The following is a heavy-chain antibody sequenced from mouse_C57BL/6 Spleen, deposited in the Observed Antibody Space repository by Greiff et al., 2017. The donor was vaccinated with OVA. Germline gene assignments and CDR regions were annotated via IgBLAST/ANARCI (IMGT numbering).Heavy chain of an antibody. CDR2: IYPGDGDT. D-gene: IGHD2-5*01. CDR1: GYAFSSSW. CDR3: ASYYSNSWFAY. J-gene: IGHJ3*01. V-gene: IGHV1-82*01. Sequence: VKVVESGPELVKPGASVKISCKASGYAFSSSWMNWVKQRPGKGLEWIGRIYPGDGDTNYNGKFKGKATLTADKSSSTAYMQLSSLTSEDSAVYFCASYYSNSWFAYWGQGTLVTVSA.